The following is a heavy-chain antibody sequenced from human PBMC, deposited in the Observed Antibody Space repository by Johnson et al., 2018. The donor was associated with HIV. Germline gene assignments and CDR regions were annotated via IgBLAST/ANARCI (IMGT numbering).Heavy chain of an antibody. D-gene: IGHD1-26*01. Sequence: QEQLVESGGGVVQPGRSLRLSCAASGFTFSSYGMHWVRQAPGKGLEWVAVISYDGSNKYYADSVKGRFTISRDNSRKTLYLQMSNLRTEETAVYYCAKERGTYYVIDSFDIWGQGTMVTVSS. CDR2: ISYDGSNK. V-gene: IGHV3-30*18. CDR1: GFTFSSYG. CDR3: AKERGTYYVIDSFDI. J-gene: IGHJ3*02.